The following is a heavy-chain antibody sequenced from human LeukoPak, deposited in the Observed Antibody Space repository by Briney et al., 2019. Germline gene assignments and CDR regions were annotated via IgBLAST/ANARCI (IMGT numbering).Heavy chain of an antibody. V-gene: IGHV4-38-2*02. Sequence: SETLSLTCTVSGYSISSAYSCGWVRQPPGKGLEWIGSIYPSGSTYYNPSLKSRVTISVDTSKNQFSLKLSSVTAADTAVYYCARLESNYYDSSGYYYHRGYFDYWGQGTLVTVSS. CDR1: GYSISSAYS. CDR2: IYPSGST. CDR3: ARLESNYYDSSGYYYHRGYFDY. J-gene: IGHJ4*02. D-gene: IGHD3-22*01.